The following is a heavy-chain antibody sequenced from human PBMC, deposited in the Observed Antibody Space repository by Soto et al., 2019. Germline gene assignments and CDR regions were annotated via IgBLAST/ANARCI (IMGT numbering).Heavy chain of an antibody. CDR3: ARLNVAVDGGANWFDP. CDR2: IKQDGNEK. J-gene: IGHJ5*02. Sequence: GGSLRLSCEAFGFTFRSYWMSWVRQAPGKGLEWVANIKQDGNEKYYLDSVEGRFTTSRDNAKNSLYLQMNSLRAEDTAVYYCARLNVAVDGGANWFDPWGQGTLVTVSS. D-gene: IGHD6-19*01. CDR1: GFTFRSYW. V-gene: IGHV3-7*01.